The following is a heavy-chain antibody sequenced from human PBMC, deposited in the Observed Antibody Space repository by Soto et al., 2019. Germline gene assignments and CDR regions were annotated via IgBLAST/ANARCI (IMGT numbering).Heavy chain of an antibody. CDR1: GYTFTGYY. CDR3: ARGTLTGLYDILTGYSPSPCYFDY. Sequence: VASVKVSCKASGYTFTGYYMHWVRQAPGQGLEWMGWINPNSGGTNYAQKFQGRVTMTRDTSISTAYMELSRLRSDDTAVYYCARGTLTGLYDILTGYSPSPCYFDYWGQGTLVTVSS. CDR2: INPNSGGT. V-gene: IGHV1-2*02. D-gene: IGHD3-9*01. J-gene: IGHJ4*02.